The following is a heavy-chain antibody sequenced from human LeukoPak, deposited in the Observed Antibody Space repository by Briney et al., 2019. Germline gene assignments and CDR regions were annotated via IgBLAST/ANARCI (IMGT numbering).Heavy chain of an antibody. CDR1: GFTFSSYA. Sequence: GGSLGLSCAASGFTFSSYAMNWVRQAPGKGLEWVSGISGSGVGTYYADSVKGRFTISRDNSKNTLYLQINSLRAEDTAVYYCAKGVYYGSEDRDYWGQGTLVTVSS. CDR2: ISGSGVGT. V-gene: IGHV3-23*01. CDR3: AKGVYYGSEDRDY. D-gene: IGHD3-10*01. J-gene: IGHJ4*02.